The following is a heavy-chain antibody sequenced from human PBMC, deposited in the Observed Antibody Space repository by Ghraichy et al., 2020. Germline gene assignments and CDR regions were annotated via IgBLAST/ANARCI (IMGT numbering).Heavy chain of an antibody. D-gene: IGHD2-2*01. Sequence: GESLNISCAASGFTFSSYGMHWVRQVPGKGLEWVAVIWYDGSNKYYADSVKGPFTISRDNSKNTLYLQMNSLRAEDTAVYYCARQGYCSSTSCLGACYYYGMDVWGQGTTVTVSS. V-gene: IGHV3-33*01. CDR3: ARQGYCSSTSCLGACYYYGMDV. CDR1: GFTFSSYG. CDR2: IWYDGSNK. J-gene: IGHJ6*02.